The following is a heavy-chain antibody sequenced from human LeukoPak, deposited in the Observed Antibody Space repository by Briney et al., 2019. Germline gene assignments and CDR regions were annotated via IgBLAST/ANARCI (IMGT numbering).Heavy chain of an antibody. D-gene: IGHD6-13*01. Sequence: PGGSLRLSCAASGFTFSSDAMSWVRQAPGKGLEWVSAISGSGGSTCYADSVKGRFTIARDNSKNTLYLQMNSLRGEDTAVYYCAKERASSSWKGMDVWGQGTTVTVSS. CDR1: GFTFSSDA. CDR2: ISGSGGST. V-gene: IGHV3-23*01. J-gene: IGHJ6*02. CDR3: AKERASSSWKGMDV.